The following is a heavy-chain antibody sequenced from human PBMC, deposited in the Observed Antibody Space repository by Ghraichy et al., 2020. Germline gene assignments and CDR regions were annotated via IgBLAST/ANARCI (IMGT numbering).Heavy chain of an antibody. CDR1: GFTFSSYW. CDR3: ASSNYGSTPDYYYYYYMDV. CDR2: IKQDGSEK. Sequence: LSLTCAASGFTFSSYWMSWVRQAPGKGLEWVANIKQDGSEKYYVDSVKGRFTISRDNAKNSLYLQMNSLRAEDTAVYYCASSNYGSTPDYYYYYYMDVWGKGTTVTVSS. D-gene: IGHD4-11*01. V-gene: IGHV3-7*03. J-gene: IGHJ6*03.